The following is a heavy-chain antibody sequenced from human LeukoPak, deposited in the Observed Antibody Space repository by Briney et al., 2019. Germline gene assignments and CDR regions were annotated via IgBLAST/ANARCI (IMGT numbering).Heavy chain of an antibody. V-gene: IGHV3-23*01. Sequence: AGRSLRLSCVGSGFTFSSYAMSWVRQGPGKGLEWVSSISGSGGTTYYADFVKGRFTISRDNSKNTLYLHMNSLRVEDTAVYYCAGEAAGTRRLYFDVWGRGTLVTVSS. CDR1: GFTFSSYA. D-gene: IGHD6-13*01. J-gene: IGHJ2*01. CDR2: ISGSGGTT. CDR3: AGEAAGTRRLYFDV.